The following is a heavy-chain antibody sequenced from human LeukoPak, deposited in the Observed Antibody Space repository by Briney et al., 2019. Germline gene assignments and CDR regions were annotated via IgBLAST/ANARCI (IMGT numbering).Heavy chain of an antibody. V-gene: IGHV3-48*03. CDR3: ARDCGGGSCYGPYDAFDI. CDR1: GFTFSSYE. CDR2: ISSSGSTI. D-gene: IGHD2-15*01. Sequence: GGSLRLSCAASGFTFSSYEMNWVRQAPGKGLEWVSYISSSGSTIYYADSVKGRFTISRDNAKNSLYLQMNSLRAEDTAVYYCARDCGGGSCYGPYDAFDIWGQGTMFTVSS. J-gene: IGHJ3*02.